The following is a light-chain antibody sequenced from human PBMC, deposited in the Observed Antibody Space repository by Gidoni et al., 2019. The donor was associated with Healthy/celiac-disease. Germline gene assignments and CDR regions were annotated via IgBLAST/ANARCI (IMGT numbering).Light chain of an antibody. Sequence: DIQMTQSPSSLSASVGDRVTITCQASQDLSNYLNWYQQKPGKAPKLLIYDASNLETGVPSRFSGSGSGTDFTFTIRSLQPEDIATYYCQQYDNLLSITFGQGTRLEIK. CDR3: QQYDNLLSIT. CDR2: DAS. V-gene: IGKV1-33*01. J-gene: IGKJ5*01. CDR1: QDLSNY.